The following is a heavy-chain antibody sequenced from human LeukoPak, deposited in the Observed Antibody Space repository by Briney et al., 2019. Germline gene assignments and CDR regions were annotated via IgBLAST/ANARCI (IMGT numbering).Heavy chain of an antibody. Sequence: SETLSLTCAVYGGSFSGYYWSWIRQPPGKGLEWIGEINHSGSTNYNPSLKSRVTISLDTSKNQFSLKLSSVTAADTAMYYCARVKRKYQLLKPLHETPSHYFDYWGQGTLVTVSS. D-gene: IGHD2-2*01. CDR2: INHSGST. J-gene: IGHJ4*02. CDR1: GGSFSGYY. CDR3: ARVKRKYQLLKPLHETPSHYFDY. V-gene: IGHV4-34*01.